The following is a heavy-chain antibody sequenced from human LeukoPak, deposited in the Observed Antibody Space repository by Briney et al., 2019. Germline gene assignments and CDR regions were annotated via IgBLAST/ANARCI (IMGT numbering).Heavy chain of an antibody. CDR1: GFTVSSNY. V-gene: IGHV3-66*01. D-gene: IGHD6-13*01. J-gene: IGHJ5*02. Sequence: PGGSLRLSCAASGFTVSSNYMSWVRQAPGKGLEWVSVIYSGGSTYYADSVKGRFTVSRDNSKNTLYLQMSSLRAEDTAVYYCAGGVAAAGTGLRWFDPWGQGTLVTVSS. CDR2: IYSGGST. CDR3: AGGVAAAGTGLRWFDP.